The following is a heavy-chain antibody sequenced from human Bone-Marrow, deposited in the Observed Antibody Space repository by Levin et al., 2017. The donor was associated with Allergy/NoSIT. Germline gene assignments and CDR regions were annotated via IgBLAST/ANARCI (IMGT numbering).Heavy chain of an antibody. J-gene: IGHJ4*02. CDR2: ITGRSSSI. D-gene: IGHD6-19*01. V-gene: IGHV3-48*01. Sequence: GESLKISCAASGFTLSNYNMSWVRQAPGKGPEWISHITGRSSSIHYADSVKGRFIVSRDDAHNSVYLQMTSLRLDDTAIYYCARDPRGSAWYPLDVWGQGALVTVSS. CDR3: ARDPRGSAWYPLDV. CDR1: GFTLSNYN.